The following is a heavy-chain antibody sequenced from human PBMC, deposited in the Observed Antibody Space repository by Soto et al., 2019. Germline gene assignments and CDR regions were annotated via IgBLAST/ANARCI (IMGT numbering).Heavy chain of an antibody. CDR1: GFTFSSYW. Sequence: GGSLRLSCAASGFTFSSYWMSWVRQAPGKGLEWVANIKQDGSEKYYVDSVKGRFTISRDNAKNSLYLQMNSLRAEDTAVYYCARDVPIAAPDYYYYYYMDVWGKGTTVTVSS. CDR2: IKQDGSEK. V-gene: IGHV3-7*01. D-gene: IGHD6-6*01. CDR3: ARDVPIAAPDYYYYYYMDV. J-gene: IGHJ6*03.